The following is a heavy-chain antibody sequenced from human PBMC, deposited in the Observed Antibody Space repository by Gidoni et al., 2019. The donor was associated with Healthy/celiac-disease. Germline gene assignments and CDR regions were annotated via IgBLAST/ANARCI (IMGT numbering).Heavy chain of an antibody. D-gene: IGHD1-26*01. V-gene: IGHV3-9*01. J-gene: IGHJ4*02. Sequence: EVQLVVSGGGLVQPGRSLRLSCAASGLTFDDYAMHWVRQAPGKGLEWVSGISWNSGSIGYADSVKGRFTISRDNAKNSLYLQMNSLRAEDTALYYCAKSGSYTLAIDYWGQGTLVTVSS. CDR2: ISWNSGSI. CDR3: AKSGSYTLAIDY. CDR1: GLTFDDYA.